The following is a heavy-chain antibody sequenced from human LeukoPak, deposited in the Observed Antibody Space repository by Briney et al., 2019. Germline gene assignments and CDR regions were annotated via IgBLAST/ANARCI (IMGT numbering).Heavy chain of an antibody. Sequence: GSSVKVSCKASGGTFSSYAISWVRQAPGQGLEWMGRIIPIFGTANYAQKFQGRATITTDESTSTAYMELSSLRSEDTAVYYCAREPKRWLQLGYFDYWGQGTLVTVSS. CDR2: IIPIFGTA. CDR1: GGTFSSYA. J-gene: IGHJ4*02. V-gene: IGHV1-69*05. D-gene: IGHD5-24*01. CDR3: AREPKRWLQLGYFDY.